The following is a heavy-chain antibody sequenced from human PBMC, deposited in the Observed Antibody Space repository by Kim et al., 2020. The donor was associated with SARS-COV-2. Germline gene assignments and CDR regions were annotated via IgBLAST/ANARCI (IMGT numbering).Heavy chain of an antibody. Sequence: GGSLRLSCAASGFTFSSYAMSWVRQAPGKGLEWVSVIYSGGSSTYYADSVKGRFTISRDNSKNTLYLQMNSLRAEDTAVYYCAKGGDYVENWGQGTLVTVSS. V-gene: IGHV3-23*03. CDR2: IYSGGSST. J-gene: IGHJ4*02. CDR3: AKGGDYVEN. CDR1: GFTFSSYA. D-gene: IGHD4-17*01.